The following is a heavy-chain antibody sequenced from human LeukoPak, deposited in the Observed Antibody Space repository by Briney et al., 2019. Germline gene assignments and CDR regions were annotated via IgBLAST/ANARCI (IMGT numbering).Heavy chain of an antibody. D-gene: IGHD2-15*01. Sequence: PGGPLRLSCAASGFTFGDYAMLWVRQAPGKGLEWVSCISRNSGSIVYADSVKGRFTISRDNAKNSLYLQMNSLRAEDTALYYCVKDWGLNGVGATIESWGQGTLVTVSS. V-gene: IGHV3-9*01. CDR1: GFTFGDYA. J-gene: IGHJ4*02. CDR3: VKDWGLNGVGATIES. CDR2: ISRNSGSI.